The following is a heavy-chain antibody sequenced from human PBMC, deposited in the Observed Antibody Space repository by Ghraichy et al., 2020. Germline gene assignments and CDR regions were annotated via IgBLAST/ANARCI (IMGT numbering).Heavy chain of an antibody. CDR1: GFIVSSHY. D-gene: IGHD1-26*01. Sequence: GGSLRLYCSASGFIVSSHYMTWVRQAPGKGLEWAATIYTSGTTYYTDSVKGRFTISRDTSKNTIDLQMSGLRVEDTAVYFCARRASGGYHLDHWGQGTLVTVSS. V-gene: IGHV3-66*04. J-gene: IGHJ4*02. CDR2: IYTSGTT. CDR3: ARRASGGYHLDH.